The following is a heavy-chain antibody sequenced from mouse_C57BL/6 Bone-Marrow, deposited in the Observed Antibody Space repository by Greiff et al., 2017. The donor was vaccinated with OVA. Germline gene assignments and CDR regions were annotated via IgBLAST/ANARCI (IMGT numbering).Heavy chain of an antibody. CDR1: GFTFSSYA. V-gene: IGHV5-4*03. CDR3: ARVGSSPWYFDY. CDR2: ISDGGSYT. D-gene: IGHD1-1*01. J-gene: IGHJ2*01. Sequence: EVKLVESGGGLVKPGGSLKLSCAASGFTFSSYAMSWVRQTPEKRLEWVATISDGGSYTYYPDNVKGRFTLSRDNAKNNLYLQMSHLKSEDTAMYYCARVGSSPWYFDYWGQGTTLTVSS.